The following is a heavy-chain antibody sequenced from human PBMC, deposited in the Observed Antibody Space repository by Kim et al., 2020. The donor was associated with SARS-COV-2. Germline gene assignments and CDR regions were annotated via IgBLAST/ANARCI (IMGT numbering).Heavy chain of an antibody. V-gene: IGHV3-30*04. J-gene: IGHJ5*02. Sequence: GGSLRLSCAASGFTFSSYAMHWVRQAPGKGLEWVAVISYDGSNKYYADSVKGRFTISRDNSKNTLYLQMNSLRAEDTAVYYCARGGAAARTYNWFDPWG. D-gene: IGHD2-2*01. CDR2: ISYDGSNK. CDR3: ARGGAAARTYNWFDP. CDR1: GFTFSSYA.